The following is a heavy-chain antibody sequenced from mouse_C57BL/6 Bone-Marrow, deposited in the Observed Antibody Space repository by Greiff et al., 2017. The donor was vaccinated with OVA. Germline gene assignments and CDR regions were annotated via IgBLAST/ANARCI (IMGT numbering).Heavy chain of an antibody. D-gene: IGHD1-1*01. Sequence: EVQLQQSGPELVKPGASVKISCKASGYTFTDYYMNCVKQSHGKSLEWIGDINPNNGGTSYNQKFKGKATLTVDKSSSTAYMELRSLTSEDSAVYYCSYYGSSYWYFDVWGTGTTVTVSS. V-gene: IGHV1-26*01. J-gene: IGHJ1*03. CDR2: INPNNGGT. CDR1: GYTFTDYY. CDR3: SYYGSSYWYFDV.